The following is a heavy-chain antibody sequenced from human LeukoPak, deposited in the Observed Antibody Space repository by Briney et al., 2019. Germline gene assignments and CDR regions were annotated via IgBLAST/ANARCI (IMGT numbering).Heavy chain of an antibody. CDR2: IYPGDSDT. CDR1: GYSFISYW. Sequence: GESLQISCKGSGYSFISYWIGWVRQMPGKGLEWMGIIYPGDSDTRYSPSFQGQVTFSVDKSISTAYLQWSSLKASDTAMYYCARVHFGSGSYPSGMDVWGQGTTVTVSS. CDR3: ARVHFGSGSYPSGMDV. D-gene: IGHD3-10*01. J-gene: IGHJ6*02. V-gene: IGHV5-51*01.